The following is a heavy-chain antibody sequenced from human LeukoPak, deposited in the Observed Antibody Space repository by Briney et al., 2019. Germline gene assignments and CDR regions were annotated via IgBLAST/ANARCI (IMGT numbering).Heavy chain of an antibody. J-gene: IGHJ5*02. CDR2: IYSGGST. Sequence: PGGSLRLSCAASGFTVSNNYMSWVRQAPGKGLEWVSVIYSGGSTYYADSVKGRFTISRDNSKNTLYLQMNSLRAEDTAVYYCARGYCSSTSCYGFFWFDPWGQGTLVTVSS. CDR3: ARGYCSSTSCYGFFWFDP. V-gene: IGHV3-66*02. CDR1: GFTVSNNY. D-gene: IGHD2-2*01.